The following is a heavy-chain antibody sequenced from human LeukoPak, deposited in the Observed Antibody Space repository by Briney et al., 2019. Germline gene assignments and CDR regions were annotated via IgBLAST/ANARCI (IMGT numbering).Heavy chain of an antibody. CDR3: ARVAVVPAPFDY. D-gene: IGHD2-21*01. Sequence: ASVKVSCKASGYTFTGYYMHWLRQAPGQGLEWMGRINPNSGGTNYAQKLQGRVTITTDTSTSTAYMELRSLRSDDTAVYYCARVAVVPAPFDYWGQGTLVTVSS. V-gene: IGHV1-2*06. J-gene: IGHJ4*02. CDR1: GYTFTGYY. CDR2: INPNSGGT.